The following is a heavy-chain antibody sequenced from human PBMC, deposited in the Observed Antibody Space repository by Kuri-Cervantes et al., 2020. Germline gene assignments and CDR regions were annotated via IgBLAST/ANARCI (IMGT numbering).Heavy chain of an antibody. V-gene: IGHV3-9*01. Sequence: GGSLRLSCAASGFTFDDYAMHWVRQAPGKGLEWVSGISWDSGSIGYADSVKGRFTISRDNAKNSLYLQMNSLRAGDTAVYYCARDRSSWYRFDYWGQGTLVTVSS. CDR1: GFTFDDYA. J-gene: IGHJ4*02. CDR2: ISWDSGSI. CDR3: ARDRSSWYRFDY. D-gene: IGHD6-13*01.